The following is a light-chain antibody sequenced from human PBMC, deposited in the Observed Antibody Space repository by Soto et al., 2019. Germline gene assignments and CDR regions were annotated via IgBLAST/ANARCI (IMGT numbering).Light chain of an antibody. Sequence: EVMLTQSPGTLSLSPGERATLSCRASQSIFSNYLAWYQQKSGQAPRLLIYGASNKATGIPDRFSGSGCGTDFSLTISRLEPEDVAVYYCQQYGTSPRTFGQGTKVEFK. CDR1: QSIFSNY. J-gene: IGKJ1*01. V-gene: IGKV3-20*01. CDR2: GAS. CDR3: QQYGTSPRT.